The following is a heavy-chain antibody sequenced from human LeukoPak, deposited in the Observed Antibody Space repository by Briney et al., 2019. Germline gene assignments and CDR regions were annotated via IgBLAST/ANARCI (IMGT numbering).Heavy chain of an antibody. V-gene: IGHV3-74*01. J-gene: IGHJ4*02. Sequence: PGGSLRLSCAASGFTFSSYWMHWVRQAPGKGLVWVSRINSDGSSTSYADSVKGRFTISRDNAKNTLYLQMNSLRAEDTAVYYCAXXXXXXXXXXDXWGXXXLVTXSS. CDR1: GFTFSSYW. CDR3: AXXXXXXXXXXDX. CDR2: INSDGSST.